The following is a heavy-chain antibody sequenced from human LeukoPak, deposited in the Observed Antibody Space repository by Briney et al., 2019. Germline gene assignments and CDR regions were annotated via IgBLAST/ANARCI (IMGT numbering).Heavy chain of an antibody. CDR3: AIPSSSSDY. CDR2: GAAT. V-gene: IGHV3-23*01. Sequence: GAATYYADSVKGRFTISRDNSYNTVSLQMNGLRDEDTGVYYCAIPSSSSDYWGQGTLVTVSS. D-gene: IGHD6-6*01. J-gene: IGHJ4*02.